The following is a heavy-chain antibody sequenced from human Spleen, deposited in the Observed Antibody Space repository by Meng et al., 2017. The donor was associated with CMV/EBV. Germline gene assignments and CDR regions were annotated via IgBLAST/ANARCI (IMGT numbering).Heavy chain of an antibody. J-gene: IGHJ4*02. CDR1: GGSISSSSYY. CDR3: ARGELDPDY. CDR2: IYDSGST. Sequence: SETLSLTCTVSGGSISSSSYYWSWIRQPPGKGLEWIGYIYDSGSTYYNPSLKSRVTISVDTSKNQFSLKLSSVTAADTAVYYCARGELDPDYWGQGTLVTAPQ. V-gene: IGHV4-61*01. D-gene: IGHD1-26*01.